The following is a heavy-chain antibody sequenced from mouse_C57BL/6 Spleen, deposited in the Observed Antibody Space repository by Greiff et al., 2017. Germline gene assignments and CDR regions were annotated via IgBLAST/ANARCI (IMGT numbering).Heavy chain of an antibody. V-gene: IGHV5-17*01. Sequence: DVKLVESGGGLVKPGGSLKLSCAASGFTFSDYGMHWVRQAPEKGLEWVAYISSGSSNIYYADTVKGRFTISRDNAKNTLFLQMTSLRSEDTAMYYCGRNEYYAMDYWGQGTSVTVSS. CDR1: GFTFSDYG. CDR2: ISSGSSNI. CDR3: GRNEYYAMDY. J-gene: IGHJ4*01.